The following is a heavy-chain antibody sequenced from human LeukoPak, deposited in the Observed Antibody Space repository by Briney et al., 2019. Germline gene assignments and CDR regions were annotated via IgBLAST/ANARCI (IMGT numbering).Heavy chain of an antibody. V-gene: IGHV1-46*01. J-gene: IGHJ5*02. D-gene: IGHD3-16*02. CDR2: INPSGSST. CDR1: GYTFTSYY. CDR3: ARDNSVGDIAWWFDP. Sequence: GASVKVSYKASGYTFTSYYMHWVRQAPGQGLEWMGLINPSGSSTLYAQKFQGRVTMTRDMSTTTDYMELSSLRSEDTAVYYCARDNSVGDIAWWFDPWGQGTLVTVSS.